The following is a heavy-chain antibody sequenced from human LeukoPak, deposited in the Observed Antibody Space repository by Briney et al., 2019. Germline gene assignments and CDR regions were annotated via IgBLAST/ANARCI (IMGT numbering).Heavy chain of an antibody. CDR3: ARHDYGGAFDY. J-gene: IGHJ4*02. CDR2: ISHDVKTT. D-gene: IGHD4-23*01. CDR1: GFSFSDSV. V-gene: IGHV3-30*04. Sequence: PGGSLRLSCVASGFSFSDSVIHWVRQAPGKGLEWVAVISHDVKTTYYADSAKGRFTISRDNSRNTVFLQMNSLRAEDTAVYYCARHDYGGAFDYWGQGTLVTVSS.